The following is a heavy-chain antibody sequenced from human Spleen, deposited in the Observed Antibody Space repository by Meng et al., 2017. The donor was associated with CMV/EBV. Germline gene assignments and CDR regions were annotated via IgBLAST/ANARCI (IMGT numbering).Heavy chain of an antibody. CDR3: ARPYSSSWDGIDY. D-gene: IGHD6-13*01. CDR1: GFTFSSYA. Sequence: VQLVESWGGLVKPGRSLRLSCAASGFTFSSYAMHWVRQAPGKGLEWVAVISYDGSNKYYADSVKGRFTISRDNSKNTLYLQMNSLRAEDTAVYYCARPYSSSWDGIDYWGQGTLVTVSS. J-gene: IGHJ4*02. V-gene: IGHV3-30-3*01. CDR2: ISYDGSNK.